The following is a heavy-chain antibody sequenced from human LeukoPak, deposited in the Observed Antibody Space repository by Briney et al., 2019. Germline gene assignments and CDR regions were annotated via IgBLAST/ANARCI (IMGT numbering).Heavy chain of an antibody. Sequence: ASVKVSCKASGYTFTSYEINWVRQATGQGLEWMGWMNPNSGSTGYAQKFQGRVTITRNTSISTAYMELSSLRSEDTAVYYCARAENFMVRGVIRYWGQGTLVTVSS. J-gene: IGHJ4*02. CDR3: ARAENFMVRGVIRY. V-gene: IGHV1-8*03. CDR1: GYTFTSYE. D-gene: IGHD3-10*01. CDR2: MNPNSGST.